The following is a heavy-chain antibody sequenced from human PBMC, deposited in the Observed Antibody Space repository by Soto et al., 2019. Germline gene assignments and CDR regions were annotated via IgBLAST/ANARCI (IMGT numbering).Heavy chain of an antibody. CDR1: TDSMRTYS. J-gene: IGHJ4*02. D-gene: IGHD1-1*01. CDR2: VYHTGRT. CDR3: ARDDTTGLLEF. V-gene: IGHV4-59*01. Sequence: QVQLQESGPGLVRPAETLSLICSVSTDSMRTYSWTWIRQSPGKGLEWIGYVYHTGRTEYNPSLESRVTISIDRSKKQFALQLTSVTAAEAAVYFCARDDTTGLLEFWGQGTLVTVSS.